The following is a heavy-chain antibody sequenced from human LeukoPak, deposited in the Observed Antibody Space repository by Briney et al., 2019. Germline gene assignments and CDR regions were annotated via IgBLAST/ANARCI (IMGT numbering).Heavy chain of an antibody. CDR2: INSDGSSA. D-gene: IGHD3-22*01. Sequence: GGSLRLSCAASGFTFNNYRMHWVRQAPGKGLVWVSGINSDGSSATYADSVKGRFTISRDNAKNTLYLEMNSLRAEDMAVYYCAIEFVITTAFDNWGQGPLVTVSS. CDR1: GFTFNNYR. V-gene: IGHV3-74*01. J-gene: IGHJ4*02. CDR3: AIEFVITTAFDN.